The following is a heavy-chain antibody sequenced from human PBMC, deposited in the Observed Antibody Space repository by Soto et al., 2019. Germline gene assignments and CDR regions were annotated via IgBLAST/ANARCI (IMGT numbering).Heavy chain of an antibody. CDR1: GGSFSGYY. V-gene: IGHV4-34*01. CDR3: ARGSLDYDSSGYYDFDY. J-gene: IGHJ4*02. D-gene: IGHD3-22*01. CDR2: INHSGST. Sequence: SSETLSLTCAVYGGSFSGYYWSWIRQPPGKGLEWIGEINHSGSTNYNPSLKSRVTISVDTSKNQFSLKLSSVTAADTAVYYCARGSLDYDSSGYYDFDYWGQGTLVTVSS.